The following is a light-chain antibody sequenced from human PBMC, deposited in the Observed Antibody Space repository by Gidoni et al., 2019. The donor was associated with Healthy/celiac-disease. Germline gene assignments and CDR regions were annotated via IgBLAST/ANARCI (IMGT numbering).Light chain of an antibody. J-gene: IGKJ3*01. CDR3: QQYGSSPGVT. CDR1: QSVSSSY. CDR2: GAS. Sequence: EIVLTQSPGTLSLSPGERAPLSCRASQSVSSSYLAWYQQKPGQAPRLLSYGASSRATGIPDRFSGSGSGTDFAPTISRLRPEDFAVYYCQQYGSSPGVTFGPGTKVDIK. V-gene: IGKV3-20*01.